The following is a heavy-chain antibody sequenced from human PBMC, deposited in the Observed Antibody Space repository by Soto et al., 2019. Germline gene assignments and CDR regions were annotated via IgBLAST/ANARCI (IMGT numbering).Heavy chain of an antibody. CDR2: IYSGGST. J-gene: IGHJ4*02. CDR3: ARDPGRSYGPD. D-gene: IGHD1-26*01. Sequence: EVQLVESGGGLVQPGGSLRLSCAASGFTVSRNYMSWVRQAPGKGLEWVSVIYSGGSTYNADSVKGRVTISRDNSKNTLYLQMNSLRAEDTAVYYCARDPGRSYGPDWGQGTLVTVSS. CDR1: GFTVSRNY. V-gene: IGHV3-66*01.